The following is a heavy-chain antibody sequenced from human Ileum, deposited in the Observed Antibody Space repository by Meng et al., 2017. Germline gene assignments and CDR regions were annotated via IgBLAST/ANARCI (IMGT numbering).Heavy chain of an antibody. D-gene: IGHD2-21*02. Sequence: SLKISCAASGFTFDDYAMHWVRQAPGKGLEWVSGISWNSGTIGDADSVKGRFTISRDNAKNSLYLQMNSLRAEDTALYYCAKDDLPRSVYWGGDCDSGSGFDPWGQGTLVTVSS. CDR1: GFTFDDYA. CDR2: ISWNSGTI. J-gene: IGHJ5*02. CDR3: AKDDLPRSVYWGGDCDSGSGFDP. V-gene: IGHV3-9*01.